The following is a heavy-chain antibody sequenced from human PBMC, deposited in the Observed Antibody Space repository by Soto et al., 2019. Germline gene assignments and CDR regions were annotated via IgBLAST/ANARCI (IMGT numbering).Heavy chain of an antibody. CDR1: GVSVCSYS. CDR3: AKDRSSTMYAMDV. V-gene: IGHV3-48*02. D-gene: IGHD2-2*01. J-gene: IGHJ6*02. Sequence: GSPRLSCAACGVSVCSYSMDGVRQAPGKGLEWVSYISSSRTIYYADSVKGRFTISRDNAKNSLYLQMNSLRDEDTGVYYCAKDRSSTMYAMDVWGQGTTVTVSS. CDR2: ISSSRTI.